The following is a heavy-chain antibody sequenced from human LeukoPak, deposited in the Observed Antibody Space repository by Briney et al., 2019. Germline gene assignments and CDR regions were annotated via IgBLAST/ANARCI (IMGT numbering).Heavy chain of an antibody. V-gene: IGHV4-38-2*02. CDR2: IYHSGST. Sequence: SETLSLTCTVSGYSISSGYYWGWIRQPPGKGLEWIGSIYHSGSTYYNTSLESRVTISVDTSKNQFSLRMTYVTAADSAVYYCARSGGEAAAATDYWGPGTLVTVSS. CDR3: ARSGGEAAAATDY. D-gene: IGHD6-25*01. CDR1: GYSISSGYY. J-gene: IGHJ4*02.